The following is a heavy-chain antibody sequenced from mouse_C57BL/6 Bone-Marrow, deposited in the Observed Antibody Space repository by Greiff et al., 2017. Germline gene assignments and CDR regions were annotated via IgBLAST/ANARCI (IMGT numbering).Heavy chain of an antibody. CDR3: ARHELNGGSSPPWFAY. V-gene: IGHV1-62-2*01. CDR2: FYPGSGSI. D-gene: IGHD1-1*01. Sequence: VQLQQSGAELVKPGASVKLSCKASGYTFTEYTIHWVKQRSGQGLEWIGWFYPGSGSIKYNEKFKDKATLTADKSSSTVYMELSRLTSEDSAVXFFARHELNGGSSPPWFAYWGQGTLVTVSA. CDR1: GYTFTEYT. J-gene: IGHJ3*01.